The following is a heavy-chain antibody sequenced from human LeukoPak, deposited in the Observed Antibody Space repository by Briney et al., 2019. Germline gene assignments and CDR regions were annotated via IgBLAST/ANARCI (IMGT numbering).Heavy chain of an antibody. CDR2: IRYDGSNK. CDR1: GFTFSSYG. CDR3: AKDYQIYDSSGDFPMDV. Sequence: PVGSLRLSCAASGFTFSSYGMHWVRQAPGKGLEWVAFIRYDGSNKYYADSVKGRFTISRDNSKNTLYLQMNSLRAEDTAVYYCAKDYQIYDSSGDFPMDVWGKGTTVTVSS. J-gene: IGHJ6*03. D-gene: IGHD3-22*01. V-gene: IGHV3-30*02.